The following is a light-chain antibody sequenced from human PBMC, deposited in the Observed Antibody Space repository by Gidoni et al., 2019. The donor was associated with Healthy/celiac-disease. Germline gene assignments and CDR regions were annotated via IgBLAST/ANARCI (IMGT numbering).Light chain of an antibody. Sequence: SSELTQPPSVSVSPGQTASITCSGEKLGDKYACWYQQKPGQSPVLVIYQGSKRPSVIPERFSGSNSGNTATLTISGTQAMDEADYYCQAWDSSTVVFGGGTKLTVL. CDR3: QAWDSSTVV. CDR1: KLGDKY. J-gene: IGLJ2*01. V-gene: IGLV3-1*01. CDR2: QGS.